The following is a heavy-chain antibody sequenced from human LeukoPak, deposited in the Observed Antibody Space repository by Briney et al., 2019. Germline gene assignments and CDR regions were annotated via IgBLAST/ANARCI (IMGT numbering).Heavy chain of an antibody. CDR2: ISPTGSTT. CDR3: ARGPNSNWSGLDF. CDR1: GFTLSNYW. J-gene: IGHJ4*02. Sequence: GGSLRLSCAASGFTLSNYWMHWVRQAPGKGLVWVSRISPTGSTTSYADSVKGRFTASRDNAKNTLYLQVNNLRAEDTAVYYCARGPNSNWSGLDFWGQGTLLTVSS. V-gene: IGHV3-74*01. D-gene: IGHD6-6*01.